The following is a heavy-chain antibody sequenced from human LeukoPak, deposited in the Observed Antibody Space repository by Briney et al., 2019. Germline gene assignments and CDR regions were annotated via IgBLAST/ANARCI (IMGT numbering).Heavy chain of an antibody. CDR3: ARGPHSSSWYADAFDI. J-gene: IGHJ3*02. V-gene: IGHV4-61*02. Sequence: PSETLSLTCTVSGGSISSGSYYLSWIRQPAGKGLEWIGRIYTSGSTNYNPSLKSRVTISVDTSKNQFSLKLSSVTAADTAVYYCARGPHSSSWYADAFDIWGQGTMVTVSS. CDR2: IYTSGST. D-gene: IGHD6-13*01. CDR1: GGSISSGSYY.